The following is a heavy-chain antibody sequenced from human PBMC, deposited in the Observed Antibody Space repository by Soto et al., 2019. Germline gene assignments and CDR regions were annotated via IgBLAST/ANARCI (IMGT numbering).Heavy chain of an antibody. Sequence: GASVKVSCKASGYAFTSYGISWVRQAPGQGLEWMGWISAYNGNTNYAQKLQGRVTMTRDTSISTAYMELSRLRSDDTAVYYCARDFSGWHHFDYWGQGTLVTVSS. J-gene: IGHJ4*02. CDR2: ISAYNGNT. V-gene: IGHV1-18*01. D-gene: IGHD6-19*01. CDR1: GYAFTSYG. CDR3: ARDFSGWHHFDY.